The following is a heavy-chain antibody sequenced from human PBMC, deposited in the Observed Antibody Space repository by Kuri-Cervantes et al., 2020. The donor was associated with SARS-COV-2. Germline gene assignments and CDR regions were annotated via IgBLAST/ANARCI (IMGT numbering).Heavy chain of an antibody. CDR3: ARLVPYYDFWSGSYYFDY. CDR1: GGSISSSSYY. CDR2: IYYSGST. J-gene: IGHJ4*02. Sequence: ESLKISCTASGGSISSSSYYWGWIRQPPGKGLEWIGSIYYSGSTYYNPSLKGRVTISVDTYKNQFSLKLSSVTAADTAVYYCARLVPYYDFWSGSYYFDYWGQGTLVTVSS. D-gene: IGHD3-3*01. V-gene: IGHV4-39*01.